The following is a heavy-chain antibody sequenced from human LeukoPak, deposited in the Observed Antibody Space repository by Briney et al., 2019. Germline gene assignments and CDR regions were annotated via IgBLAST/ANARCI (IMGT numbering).Heavy chain of an antibody. J-gene: IGHJ5*02. CDR1: GFTFSSYG. V-gene: IGHV3-30*03. CDR2: ISYDGSNK. D-gene: IGHD3-9*01. CDR3: AREVTKGYFDFDP. Sequence: PGGSLRLSCAASGFTFSSYGMHWVRQAPGKGLEWVAVISYDGSNKYYADSVKGRFTISRDNSKSTLYLQMNSLRAEDTAVYYCAREVTKGYFDFDPWGQGTLVTVSS.